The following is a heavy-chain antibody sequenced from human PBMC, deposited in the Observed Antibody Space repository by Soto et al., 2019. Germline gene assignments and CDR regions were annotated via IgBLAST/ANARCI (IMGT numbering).Heavy chain of an antibody. Sequence: SGESLKISCKASGYIIKNYWIGWVRQMPGQGLEWMGIIFPDDSDTRYSPSFQGHVTISVDKSISTAYVQWSGLKASDSAIYYCFRGGVTSRTFDYWGQGTLVTVSS. D-gene: IGHD3-16*01. J-gene: IGHJ4*02. CDR3: FRGGVTSRTFDY. V-gene: IGHV5-51*01. CDR2: IFPDDSDT. CDR1: GYIIKNYW.